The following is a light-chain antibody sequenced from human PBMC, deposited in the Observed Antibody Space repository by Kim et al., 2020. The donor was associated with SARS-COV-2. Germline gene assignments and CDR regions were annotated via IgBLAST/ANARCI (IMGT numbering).Light chain of an antibody. V-gene: IGKV3-15*01. CDR2: GAS. J-gene: IGKJ4*01. CDR3: QQYNDWPLIT. CDR1: QSVSNN. Sequence: VSPGEGVTLSCRADQSVSNNLAWYQQQPGQAPRRLIHGASTRAAGIPARFSGSGSGTEFTLTISSLQSDDSAVYYCQQYNDWPLITFGGGTKLEIK.